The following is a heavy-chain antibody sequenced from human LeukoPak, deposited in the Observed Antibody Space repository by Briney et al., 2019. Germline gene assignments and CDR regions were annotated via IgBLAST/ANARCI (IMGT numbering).Heavy chain of an antibody. CDR3: ARACAPYSSSYNWFDP. J-gene: IGHJ5*02. V-gene: IGHV3-53*01. Sequence: GGSLRLSCAASGFTVSSNYMSWVRQAPGKGLEWVSVIYSGGSTYYADSVKGRFTMSRDKSKNTLYLQMNSLRAEDTAVYYCARACAPYSSSYNWFDPWGQGTLVTVSS. CDR1: GFTVSSNY. CDR2: IYSGGST. D-gene: IGHD6-6*01.